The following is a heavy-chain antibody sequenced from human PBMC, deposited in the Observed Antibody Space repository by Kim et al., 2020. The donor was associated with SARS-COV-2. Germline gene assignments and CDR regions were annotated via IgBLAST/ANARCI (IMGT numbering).Heavy chain of an antibody. CDR2: ITDSGST. J-gene: IGHJ6*02. Sequence: SETLSLTCAVYGGSFSGHSWSWVRQPPGQGLEWIGEITDSGSTKYNPSLKSRLTISLDVSKGQFSLKLTSVTAADTGLYYCAGVRVGVVPAPVLGLGPFYEYFILDVWGHGTTVTVSS. CDR1: GGSFSGHS. V-gene: IGHV4-34*01. D-gene: IGHD2-2*02. CDR3: AGVRVGVVPAPVLGLGPFYEYFILDV.